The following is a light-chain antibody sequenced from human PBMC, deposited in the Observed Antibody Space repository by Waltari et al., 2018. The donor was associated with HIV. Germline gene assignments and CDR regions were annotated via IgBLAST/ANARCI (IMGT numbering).Light chain of an antibody. J-gene: IGLJ1*01. CDR3: QAWDNSALWV. V-gene: IGLV3-1*01. CDR2: QHT. CDR1: VLGDKY. Sequence: SYEVTQSPSVSVSPGQTATITCSGDVLGDKYVCWYQQKPGQSPVLVIYQHTKRPPGIPERFSGSNSGNTATLTISGTQAMDEADYYCQAWDNSALWVFGSGTKVTVL.